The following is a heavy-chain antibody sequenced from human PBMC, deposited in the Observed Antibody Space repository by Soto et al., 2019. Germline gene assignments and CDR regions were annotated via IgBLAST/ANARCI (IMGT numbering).Heavy chain of an antibody. V-gene: IGHV3-21*01. J-gene: IGHJ4*02. D-gene: IGHD1-7*01. Sequence: GGSLRLSCAASGFTFSSYSMNWVRQAPGKGLEWVSSISSSSSYIYYADSVKGRFTISRDNAKNSLYLQMNSLRAEDTAVYYCARHNWNYVSDYWGQGTLVTVSS. CDR2: ISSSSSYI. CDR1: GFTFSSYS. CDR3: ARHNWNYVSDY.